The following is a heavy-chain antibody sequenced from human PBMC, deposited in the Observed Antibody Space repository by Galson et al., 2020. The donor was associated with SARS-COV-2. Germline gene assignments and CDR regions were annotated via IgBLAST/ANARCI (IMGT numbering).Heavy chain of an antibody. CDR1: GFTFSSYG. Sequence: GGSLRLSCAASGFTFSSYGMHWVRQAPGKGLEWVAVIWYDGSNKYYADSVKGRFTISRDNSKNTLYLQMNSLRAEDTAVYYCARDGGYYYYYYYMDVWGKGTTVTVSS. CDR3: ARDGGYYYYYYYMDV. J-gene: IGHJ6*03. V-gene: IGHV3-33*01. D-gene: IGHD1-26*01. CDR2: IWYDGSNK.